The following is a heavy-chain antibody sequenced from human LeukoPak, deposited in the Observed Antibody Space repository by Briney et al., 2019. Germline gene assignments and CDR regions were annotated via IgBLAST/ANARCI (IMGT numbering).Heavy chain of an antibody. CDR1: GFTVSSNY. V-gene: IGHV3-66*01. Sequence: PGVSLRLSCAASGFTVSSNYMIWLRQAPGKGLEWVSVIYSGGSTYYADSVKGRFTISRDNSKNTLYLQMNSLRAEDTAVYYCAREVLGWEYYFDYWGQGTLVTVSS. CDR3: AREVLGWEYYFDY. J-gene: IGHJ4*02. CDR2: IYSGGST. D-gene: IGHD3-10*01.